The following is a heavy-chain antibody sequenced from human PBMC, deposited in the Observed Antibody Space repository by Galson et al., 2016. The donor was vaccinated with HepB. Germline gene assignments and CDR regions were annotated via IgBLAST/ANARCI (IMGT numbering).Heavy chain of an antibody. CDR2: ISGSDGRT. J-gene: IGHJ5*01. CDR3: AKERGSYARYNWFDS. CDR1: GFTFSSYA. V-gene: IGHV3-23*01. D-gene: IGHD1-26*01. Sequence: SLRLSCAASGFTFSSYAMSWVRQAPGKGLEWVSVISGSDGRTYYADSVKGRFTISRDNSKNTLYLQMNSLRAEDAAVYYCAKERGSYARYNWFDSWGQGTLVTFSS.